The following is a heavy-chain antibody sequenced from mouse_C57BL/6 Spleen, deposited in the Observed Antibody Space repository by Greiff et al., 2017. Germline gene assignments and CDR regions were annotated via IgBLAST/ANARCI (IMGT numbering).Heavy chain of an antibody. CDR2: ISDGGSYT. V-gene: IGHV5-4*03. CDR3: ARGGRGVFDY. CDR1: GFTFSSYA. D-gene: IGHD3-3*01. J-gene: IGHJ2*01. Sequence: EVKVVESGGGLVKPGGSLKLSCAASGFTFSSYAMSWVRQTPEKRLEWVATISDGGSYTYYPDNVKGRFTISRDNAKNNLYLQMSHLKSEDTAMYYCARGGRGVFDYWGQGTTLTVSS.